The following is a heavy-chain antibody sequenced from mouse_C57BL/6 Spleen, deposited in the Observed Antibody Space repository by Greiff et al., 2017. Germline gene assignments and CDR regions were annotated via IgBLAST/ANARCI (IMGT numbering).Heavy chain of an antibody. D-gene: IGHD3-3*01. Sequence: DVHLVESGGGLVKPGGSLKLSCAASGFTFSSYAMSWVRQTPEKRLEWVATISDGGSYTYYPDNVKGRFTISRDNAKNNLYLQMSHLKSEDTAMYYCARDERDSWFAYWGQGTLVTVSA. CDR3: ARDERDSWFAY. CDR1: GFTFSSYA. CDR2: ISDGGSYT. J-gene: IGHJ3*01. V-gene: IGHV5-4*01.